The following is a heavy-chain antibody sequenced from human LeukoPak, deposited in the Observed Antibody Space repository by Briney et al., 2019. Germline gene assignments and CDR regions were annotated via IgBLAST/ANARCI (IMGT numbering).Heavy chain of an antibody. Sequence: PSETLSLTCTVSGGSISSSGYYWGWIRQPPGKGLEWIASIYYGGSTYYNPSLKSRVTISVDTSKNQLSLKLSSLTAADTAVYYCARHEYSGSYYGLSWFDPWGQGTLVTVSS. CDR3: ARHEYSGSYYGLSWFDP. CDR1: GGSISSSGYY. D-gene: IGHD1-26*01. V-gene: IGHV4-39*01. J-gene: IGHJ5*02. CDR2: IYYGGST.